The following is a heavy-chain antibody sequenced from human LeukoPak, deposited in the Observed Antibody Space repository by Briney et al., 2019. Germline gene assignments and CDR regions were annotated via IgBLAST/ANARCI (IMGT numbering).Heavy chain of an antibody. CDR1: GGTFSSYA. CDR3: ASLVGPNLGVDY. D-gene: IGHD1-26*01. CDR2: IIPIFGTA. J-gene: IGHJ4*02. V-gene: IGHV1-69*05. Sequence: ASVKVSCKASGGTFSSYAISWVRQAPGQGLEWMGGIIPIFGTANYAQKFQGRVTITTDESTSTAYMELSSLRSEDTAMYYCASLVGPNLGVDYWGQGTLVTVSS.